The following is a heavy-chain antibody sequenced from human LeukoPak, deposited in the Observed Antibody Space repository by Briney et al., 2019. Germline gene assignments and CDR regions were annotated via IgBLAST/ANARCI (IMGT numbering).Heavy chain of an antibody. D-gene: IGHD5-18*01. CDR1: GYTFTTYG. Sequence: GASVKVSCKASGYTFTTYGLSWVRQAPGQGLEWMGGIIPIFGTANYAQKFQGRVTITADESTSTAYMELSSLRSEDTAVYYCAREDTAMVGDAFDIWGQGTMVTVSS. CDR2: IIPIFGTA. V-gene: IGHV1-69*13. CDR3: AREDTAMVGDAFDI. J-gene: IGHJ3*02.